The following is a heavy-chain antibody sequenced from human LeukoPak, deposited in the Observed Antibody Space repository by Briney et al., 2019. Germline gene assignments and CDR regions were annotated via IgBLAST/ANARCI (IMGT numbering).Heavy chain of an antibody. Sequence: PGGSLRLSCAASGFSFSSSWMTWVRQAPGKGLEWVANIKGDESEIYYVDSVKGRFTASRDNAKNSLYLQMNSLRAEDTAVYYCARILTYSYGLDYWGQGILVTVSS. J-gene: IGHJ4*02. V-gene: IGHV3-7*01. CDR3: ARILTYSYGLDY. D-gene: IGHD5-18*01. CDR2: IKGDESEI. CDR1: GFSFSSSW.